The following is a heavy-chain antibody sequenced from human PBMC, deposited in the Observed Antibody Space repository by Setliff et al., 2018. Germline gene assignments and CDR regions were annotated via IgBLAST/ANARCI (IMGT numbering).Heavy chain of an antibody. Sequence: ASVKVSCKASGGTFSNYGVSWVRQAPGQGLEWMGFIYTDNGNTKYSKNFQDRVAMTRDTSASTAYMELSSLTSEDTAVYFCARGSRGFDYWGQGALVTVSS. V-gene: IGHV1-3*04. CDR2: IYTDNGNT. J-gene: IGHJ4*02. CDR3: ARGSRGFDY. CDR1: GGTFSNYG.